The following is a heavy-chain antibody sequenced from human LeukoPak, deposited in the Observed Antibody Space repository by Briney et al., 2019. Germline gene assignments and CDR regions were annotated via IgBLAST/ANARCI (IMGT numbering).Heavy chain of an antibody. D-gene: IGHD1-26*01. CDR2: MSGSGGST. V-gene: IGHV3-23*01. CDR3: AKVSVPWERLYYFDY. J-gene: IGHJ4*02. CDR1: GFTFSIYG. Sequence: GGSLRLSCAASGFTFSIYGMSWVRQAPGRGLEWVSAMSGSGGSTYYADSVKGRFTISRDNSKNTLYLQMNSLRAEDTAVYYCAKVSVPWERLYYFDYWGQGTLVTVSS.